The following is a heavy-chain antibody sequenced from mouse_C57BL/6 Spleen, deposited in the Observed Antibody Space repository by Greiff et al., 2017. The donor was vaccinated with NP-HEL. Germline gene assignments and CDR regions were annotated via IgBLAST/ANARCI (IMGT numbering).Heavy chain of an antibody. V-gene: IGHV14-1*01. CDR1: GFNIKDYY. J-gene: IGHJ2*01. D-gene: IGHD1-1*01. CDR3: TTAVITTVVALDY. CDR2: IDPEDGDT. Sequence: EVKLMESGAELVRPGASVKLSCTASGFNIKDYYMHWVKQRPEQGLEWIGRIDPEDGDTEYAPKFQGKATMTADTSSNTAYLQLSSLTSEDTAVYYCTTAVITTVVALDYWGQGTTLTVSS.